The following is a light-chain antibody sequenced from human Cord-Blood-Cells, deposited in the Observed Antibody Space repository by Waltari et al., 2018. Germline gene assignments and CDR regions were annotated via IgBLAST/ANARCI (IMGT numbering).Light chain of an antibody. CDR1: QSISSY. V-gene: IGKV1-39*01. J-gene: IGKJ1*01. Sequence: DIQMTQSPSYLYASVEYRITITCRASQSISSYLNWYQQKPGKAPKLLIYAASSLQSGVPSRFSGSGSGTDFTLTISSLQPEDFATYYCQQSYSTPRTFGQGTKVEIK. CDR2: AAS. CDR3: QQSYSTPRT.